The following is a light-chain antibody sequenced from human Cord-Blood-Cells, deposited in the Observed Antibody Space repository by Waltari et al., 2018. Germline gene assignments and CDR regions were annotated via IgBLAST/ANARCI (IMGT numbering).Light chain of an antibody. CDR3: KQDESNPWT. CDR1: QSVLYSSNNKNY. CDR2: WAS. Sequence: DIVMTQSPASLPVSLGERATINCNSSQSVLYSSNNKNYLACYQQKPVHPPQLLIYWASTRESGGPDRFSGRGSGADFHLTISSLQAEDVTVYDWKQDESNPWTLGQGTKVKIK. J-gene: IGKJ1*01. V-gene: IGKV4-1*01.